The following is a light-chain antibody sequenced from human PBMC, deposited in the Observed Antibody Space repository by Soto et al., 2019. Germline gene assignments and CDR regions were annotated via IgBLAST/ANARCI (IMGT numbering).Light chain of an antibody. CDR1: SSDIGGYNY. Sequence: QSALTQPASVSGSPGQSITISCTGTSSDIGGYNYVSWYQHHPGKAPKLIIYEVSDRPSGVSNRFSGSKSGNTASLTISGLQTEDEADYYCSSFTTFSGVAFGGGTKVTVL. J-gene: IGLJ2*01. CDR3: SSFTTFSGVA. CDR2: EVS. V-gene: IGLV2-14*01.